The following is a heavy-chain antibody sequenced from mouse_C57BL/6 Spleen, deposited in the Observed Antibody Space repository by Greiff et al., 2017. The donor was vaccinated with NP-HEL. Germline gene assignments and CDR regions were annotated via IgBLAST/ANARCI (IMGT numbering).Heavy chain of an antibody. J-gene: IGHJ4*01. CDR1: GYSFTDYN. CDR3: AKRGVGYAMDY. D-gene: IGHD1-1*01. Sequence: VQLQQSGPELVKPGASVKISCKASGYSFTDYNMNWVKQSHGKSLEWIGVINPNYGTTSYNQKFKGKATLTVDQSSCTDYMQLNSLKSEDSAFYYCAKRGVGYAMDYWGQGTSVTVSS. CDR2: INPNYGTT. V-gene: IGHV1-39*01.